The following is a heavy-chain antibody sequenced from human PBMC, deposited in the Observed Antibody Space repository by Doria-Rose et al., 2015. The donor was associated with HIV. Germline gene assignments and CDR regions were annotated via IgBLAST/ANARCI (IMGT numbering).Heavy chain of an antibody. D-gene: IGHD6-13*01. J-gene: IGHJ4*02. Sequence: QITLKESGPVLVKPTGTLTLTCTVSGVSLSSPGMGVSWIRQPPGKALEWLANGFSDDERSYKTSLKSRLTISRGTSKSQVVLTMTDMDPVDTATYYCARIKSSRWYHKYYFDFWGQGTLVIVSA. CDR1: GVSLSSPGMG. V-gene: IGHV2-26*01. CDR3: ARIKSSRWYHKYYFDF. CDR2: GFSDDER.